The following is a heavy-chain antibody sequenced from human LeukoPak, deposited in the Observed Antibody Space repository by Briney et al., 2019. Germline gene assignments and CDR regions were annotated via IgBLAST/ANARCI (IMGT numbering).Heavy chain of an antibody. CDR1: GFIFSSYG. V-gene: IGHV3-33*01. CDR2: IWYDGSNK. D-gene: IGHD1-26*01. Sequence: GGSLRLSCAASGFIFSSYGMHWVRQAPGKGLEWVAVIWYDGSNKYYADSVKGRFTISRDNSKNTLYLQMNSLRAEDTAVYYCARDEWELQFDYWGQGTLVTVSS. CDR3: ARDEWELQFDY. J-gene: IGHJ4*02.